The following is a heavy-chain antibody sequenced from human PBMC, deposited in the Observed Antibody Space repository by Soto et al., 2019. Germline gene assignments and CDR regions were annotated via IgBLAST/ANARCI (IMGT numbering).Heavy chain of an antibody. J-gene: IGHJ5*02. V-gene: IGHV4-30-2*01. CDR1: GGSISSGGYS. D-gene: IGHD3-22*01. Sequence: PSETLSLTCAVSGGSISSGGYSWSWIRQPPGKGLEWIGYIYHSGSTYYNPSLKSRVTISVDRSKNQFSLKLSSVTAADTAVYYCARGEYYYDSSGYRINWFDPWGQGTLVTVS. CDR3: ARGEYYYDSSGYRINWFDP. CDR2: IYHSGST.